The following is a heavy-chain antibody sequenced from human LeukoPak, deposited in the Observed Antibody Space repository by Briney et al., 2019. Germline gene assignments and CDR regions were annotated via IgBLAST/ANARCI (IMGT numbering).Heavy chain of an antibody. CDR3: ARDVFCSGNSCLRDAFDI. J-gene: IGHJ3*02. CDR1: GYTFPSYG. D-gene: IGHD2-15*01. CDR2: ISAYNGNT. V-gene: IGHV1-18*01. Sequence: ASVKVSCQASGYTFPSYGVSWVRQAPGQSLEWLGWISAYNGNTYYAENFQARVTMTTDTSTSTAYMELRSLKSDDTAVYYCARDVFCSGNSCLRDAFDIWGQGTKVTV.